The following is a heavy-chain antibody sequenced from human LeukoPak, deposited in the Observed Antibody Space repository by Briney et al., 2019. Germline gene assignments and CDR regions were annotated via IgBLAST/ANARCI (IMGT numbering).Heavy chain of an antibody. CDR3: GSGNSDYFDY. CDR2: INPNSGGT. Sequence: ASVKVSCKASGYTFTGYYMHWVRQAPGQGLEWMGWINPNSGGTNYAQKSQGRVTTTRDKSISTAYMELSRMRSDAKAVDYFGSGNSDYFDYWGQGTLVTVSS. V-gene: IGHV1-2*02. J-gene: IGHJ4*02. D-gene: IGHD4-23*01. CDR1: GYTFTGYY.